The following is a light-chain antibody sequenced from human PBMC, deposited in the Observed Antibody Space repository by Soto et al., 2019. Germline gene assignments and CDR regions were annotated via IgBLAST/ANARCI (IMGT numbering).Light chain of an antibody. CDR2: LGS. CDR3: MQALQTPYT. V-gene: IGKV2-28*01. Sequence: IVMTQSPLSLPVTPGEPASISCRSSQSLLHSNGYNYLDWYLQKLGQSPQLLIYLGSNRASGVPDRFSGSGSGTDFTLKISRVEAEDVGVYYCMQALQTPYTFGQGTKLEIK. CDR1: QSLLHSNGYNY. J-gene: IGKJ2*01.